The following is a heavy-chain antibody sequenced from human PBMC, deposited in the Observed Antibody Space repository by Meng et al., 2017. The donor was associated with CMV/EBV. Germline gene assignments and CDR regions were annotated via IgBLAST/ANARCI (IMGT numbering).Heavy chain of an antibody. CDR3: AKDTRIAASMDV. J-gene: IGHJ6*02. V-gene: IGHV3-33*06. CDR1: GFTFSSYG. D-gene: IGHD6-13*01. CDR2: IWYDGGNK. Sequence: GESLKISCAASGFTFSSYGMRWVRQAPGKGLEWVAVIWYDGGNKYYADSVKGRFTISRDNSKNTLYLQMNSLRAEDTAVYYCAKDTRIAASMDVWGQGTTVTVSS.